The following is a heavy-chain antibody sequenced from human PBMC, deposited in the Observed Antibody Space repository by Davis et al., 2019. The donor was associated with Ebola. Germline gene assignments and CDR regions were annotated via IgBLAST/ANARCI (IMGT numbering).Heavy chain of an antibody. CDR3: ARGVLWFGETPAYYMDV. J-gene: IGHJ6*03. CDR2: IYYSGST. V-gene: IGHV4-39*07. CDR1: GGSISSSSYY. D-gene: IGHD3-10*01. Sequence: SETLSLTCTVSGGSISSSSYYWGWIRQPPGKGLEWIGSIYYSGSTYYNPSLKSRVTISVDTSKNQFSVELSSVTAADTAVYYCARGVLWFGETPAYYMDVWGKGTTVTVSS.